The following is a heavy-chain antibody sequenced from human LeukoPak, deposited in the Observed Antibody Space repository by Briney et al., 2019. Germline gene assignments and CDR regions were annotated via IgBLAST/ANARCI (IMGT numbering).Heavy chain of an antibody. CDR3: ARVLNSYGSAAFDI. CDR2: IYYSGST. V-gene: IGHV4-59*01. D-gene: IGHD5-18*01. Sequence: SETLSLTCTVSGGSISSYYWSWIRQPPGKGLEWIGYIYYSGSTNYNPSLKSRVTISVDTSKNQFPLKLSSVTAADTAVYYCARVLNSYGSAAFDIWGQGTMVTVSS. J-gene: IGHJ3*02. CDR1: GGSISSYY.